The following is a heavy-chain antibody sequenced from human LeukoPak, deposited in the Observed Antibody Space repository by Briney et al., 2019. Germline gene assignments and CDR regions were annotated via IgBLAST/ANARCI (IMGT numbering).Heavy chain of an antibody. D-gene: IGHD4-11*01. CDR3: ARRSPLTVGYYYYYGMDV. Sequence: PSETLSLTCTVSGGSISSSSYYWGWIRQPPGKGLEWIGSIYYSGSTYYNPSPKSRVTISVDTSKNQFSLKLSSVTAADTAVYYCARRSPLTVGYYYYYGMDVWGQGTTVTVSS. V-gene: IGHV4-39*01. CDR2: IYYSGST. J-gene: IGHJ6*02. CDR1: GGSISSSSYY.